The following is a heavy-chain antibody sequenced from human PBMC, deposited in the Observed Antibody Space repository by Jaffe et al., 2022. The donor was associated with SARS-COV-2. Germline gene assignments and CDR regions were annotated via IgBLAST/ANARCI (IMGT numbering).Heavy chain of an antibody. CDR3: ARANGFLGARYFDY. CDR1: GFTFSSYG. CDR2: IWYDGSNK. J-gene: IGHJ4*02. D-gene: IGHD1-26*01. V-gene: IGHV3-33*01. Sequence: QVQLVESGGGVVQPGRSLRLSCAASGFTFSSYGMHWVRQAPGKGLEWVAVIWYDGSNKYYADSVKGRFTISRDNSKNTLYLQMNSLRAEDTAVYYCARANGFLGARYFDYWGQGTLVTVSS.